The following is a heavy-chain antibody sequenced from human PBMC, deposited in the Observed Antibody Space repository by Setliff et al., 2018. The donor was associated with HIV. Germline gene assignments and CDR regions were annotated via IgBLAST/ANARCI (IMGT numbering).Heavy chain of an antibody. CDR3: ARRESYYDILTGPAFDAFDI. CDR2: ISYSGTT. V-gene: IGHV4-59*08. J-gene: IGHJ3*02. CDR1: GGSISSYY. D-gene: IGHD3-9*01. Sequence: LSLTCTVSGGSISSYYWSWIRQPPGKGLEWIGHISYSGTTNYNPSPKSRVTISVDTSKNQFSLKLNSVTAADAAVYYCARRESYYDILTGPAFDAFDIWGQGTMVTVSS.